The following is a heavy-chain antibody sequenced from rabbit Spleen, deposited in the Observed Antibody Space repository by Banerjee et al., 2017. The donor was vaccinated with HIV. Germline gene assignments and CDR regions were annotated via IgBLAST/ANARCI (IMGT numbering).Heavy chain of an antibody. D-gene: IGHD6-1*01. CDR1: GFSFSSTDY. CDR2: IYAGSGRFT. J-gene: IGHJ4*01. CDR3: ARDDVSSYGWYYKL. Sequence: QSLEESGGGLVKPGASLTLTCTASGFSFSSTDYMCWVRQAPGRGLEWLACIYAGSGRFTYYANWAKGRFTISKTSSTTVTLQMTSLTAADTATYFCARDDVSSYGWYYKLWGPGTLVTVS. V-gene: IGHV1S40*01.